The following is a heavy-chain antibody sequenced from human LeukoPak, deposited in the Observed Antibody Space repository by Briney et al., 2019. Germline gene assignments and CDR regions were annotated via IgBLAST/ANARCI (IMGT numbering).Heavy chain of an antibody. Sequence: PGGSLRLSCAASGFTFSTYWMSWVRQAPGKGLEFVANIKQDGSEKYYVDSVKGRFTISRENAKNSLFLQMNSLRAEDTAVYYCARMEWGGPFDYWGQGTLVTVSS. J-gene: IGHJ4*02. CDR2: IKQDGSEK. D-gene: IGHD3-3*01. V-gene: IGHV3-7*01. CDR1: GFTFSTYW. CDR3: ARMEWGGPFDY.